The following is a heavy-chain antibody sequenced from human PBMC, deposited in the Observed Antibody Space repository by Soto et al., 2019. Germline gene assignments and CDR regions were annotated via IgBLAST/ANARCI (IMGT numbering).Heavy chain of an antibody. CDR2: IFPSGST. Sequence: QLQLQESGSGLVKPSQNLSLTCAVSGGSISSGGYSWSWIRQPPGKGLEWIGYIFPSGSTYYNPSLESRVNISVDTSKDQFSLKVNSVTAADTAVYFCAREGGRASTDWYFDLWGRGTLVTVSS. V-gene: IGHV4-30-2*01. J-gene: IGHJ2*01. CDR1: GGSISSGGYS. CDR3: AREGGRASTDWYFDL.